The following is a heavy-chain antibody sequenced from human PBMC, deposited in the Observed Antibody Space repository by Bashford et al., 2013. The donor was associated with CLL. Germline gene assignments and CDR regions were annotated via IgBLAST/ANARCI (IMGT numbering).Heavy chain of an antibody. J-gene: IGHJ4*02. CDR1: GDSVSSNSAA. CDR3: ARDRYYDFGSGYYIFDY. CDR2: TYYRSKWYN. D-gene: IGHD3-3*01. V-gene: IGHV6-1*01. Sequence: TLSLTCAISGDSVSSNSAAWNWIRQSPSRGLEWLGRTYYRSKWYNDYAVSVKSRITINPDTSKNQFSLQLNSVTPEDTAVYYCARDRYYDFGSGYYIFDYWGQGTLVTVSS.